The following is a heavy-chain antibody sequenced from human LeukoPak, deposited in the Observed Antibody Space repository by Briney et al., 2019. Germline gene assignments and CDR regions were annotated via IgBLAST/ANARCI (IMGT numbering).Heavy chain of an antibody. CDR3: ARGNYDILTGYYGPVDY. CDR2: IYYSGST. J-gene: IGHJ4*02. Sequence: SQTLSLTYTVSGGSISSGGYYWSWIRQHPGKGLEWIGYIYYSGSTYYNPSLKSRVTISVDTSKNQFSLKLSSVTAADTAVYYCARGNYDILTGYYGPVDYWGQGTLVTVSS. V-gene: IGHV4-31*03. D-gene: IGHD3-9*01. CDR1: GGSISSGGYY.